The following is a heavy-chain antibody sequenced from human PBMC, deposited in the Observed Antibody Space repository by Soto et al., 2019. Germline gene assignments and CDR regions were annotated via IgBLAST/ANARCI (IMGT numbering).Heavy chain of an antibody. J-gene: IGHJ6*02. D-gene: IGHD3-22*01. Sequence: GASVKVSCKASGYTFTGYYMHWVRQAPGQGLEWMGWINPNSGGTDYAQKFQGRVTMTRDTSISTAYMELSRLRSDDTAVYYCARDVDDSSGYPDTWGPYYYYGMDVWGQGTTVTVSS. V-gene: IGHV1-2*02. CDR1: GYTFTGYY. CDR2: INPNSGGT. CDR3: ARDVDDSSGYPDTWGPYYYYGMDV.